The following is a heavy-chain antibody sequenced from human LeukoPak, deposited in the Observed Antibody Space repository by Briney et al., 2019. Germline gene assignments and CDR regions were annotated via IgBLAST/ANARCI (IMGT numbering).Heavy chain of an antibody. CDR2: IIPIFGTA. J-gene: IGHJ3*02. V-gene: IGHV1-69*13. D-gene: IGHD2-15*01. Sequence: VASVKVSCKASGGTFSSYAISWVRQAPGQGLEWMGGIIPIFGTANYAQKFQGRVTITADESTSTAYMELSSLRSEDTAVYYCARDVVVAFDIWGQGTMVTVSS. CDR1: GGTFSSYA. CDR3: ARDVVVAFDI.